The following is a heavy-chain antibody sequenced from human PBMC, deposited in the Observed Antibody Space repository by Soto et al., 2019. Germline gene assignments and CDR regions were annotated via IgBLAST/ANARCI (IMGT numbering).Heavy chain of an antibody. V-gene: IGHV3-7*01. CDR1: GFSFIQYC. D-gene: IGHD2-15*01. J-gene: IGHJ4*02. CDR2: INEDGTKR. CDR3: TRWDGSCSGGSCFFDS. Sequence: EVQLVESGGGLVQSGGSLGLSCLASGFSFIQYCMSWVPRTQGKGREGVAKINEDGTKRDYMESVEGRFTISRDNAKNSVSLQMNSLRADDTAVYFCTRWDGSCSGGSCFFDSWGQGTLVTVSS.